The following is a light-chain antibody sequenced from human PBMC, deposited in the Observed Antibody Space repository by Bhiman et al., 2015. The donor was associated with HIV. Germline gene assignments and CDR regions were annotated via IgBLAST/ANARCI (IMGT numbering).Light chain of an antibody. V-gene: IGLV1-47*01. J-gene: IGLJ2*01. CDR2: RNI. CDR1: SSNIGKKY. Sequence: QSVVTQPPSVSGTPGQGVTISCSGSSSNIGKKYVYWYQQLPGATPTLLIYRNILRPSGVPDRFSASKSGTSAYLGITGLQTGDEADYYCATWDSSLSAEVFGGGTKLTVL. CDR3: ATWDSSLSAEV.